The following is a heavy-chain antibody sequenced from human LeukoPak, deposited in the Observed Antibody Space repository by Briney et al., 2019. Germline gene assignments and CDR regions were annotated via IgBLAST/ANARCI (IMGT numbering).Heavy chain of an antibody. Sequence: NPSETLSLTCTVSGGSISSGSYYWSWIRQPAGKGLEWIGRIYTSGSTNYNPSLKSRVTMSVDTSKNQFSLKLSSVTAADTAVYYCARERVGANRSFDYWGQGTLVTVSS. CDR1: GGSISSGSYY. V-gene: IGHV4-61*02. CDR3: ARERVGANRSFDY. J-gene: IGHJ4*02. D-gene: IGHD1-26*01. CDR2: IYTSGST.